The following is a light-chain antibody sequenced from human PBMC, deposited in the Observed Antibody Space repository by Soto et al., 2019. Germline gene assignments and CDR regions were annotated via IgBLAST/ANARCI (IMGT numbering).Light chain of an antibody. V-gene: IGLV2-14*03. CDR3: SSYTSSTTLV. CDR2: DVS. J-gene: IGLJ2*01. Sequence: QSALTQPASVSGSPGQSITISCTGTSSDIGGYNCVSWYQQYPGKAPKLMIFDVSNRPSGVSGRFSASKSANTASLTISGLQAEDEADYYCSSYTSSTTLVFGGGTKLTVL. CDR1: SSDIGGYNC.